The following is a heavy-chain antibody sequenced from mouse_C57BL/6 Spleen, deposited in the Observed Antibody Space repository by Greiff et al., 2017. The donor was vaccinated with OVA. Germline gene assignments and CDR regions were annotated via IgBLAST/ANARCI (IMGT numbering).Heavy chain of an antibody. J-gene: IGHJ2*01. CDR1: GYTFTSYW. Sequence: QVQLQQPGAELVKSGASVKLSCKASGYTFTSYWMHWVKQRPGQGLEWIGMIHPNSGSTNYNEKFKSKATLTVDKSSSTAYMQLSSLTSEDSAVYYCARRSNYYFDYWGQGTTLTVSS. V-gene: IGHV1-64*01. CDR2: IHPNSGST. D-gene: IGHD2-5*01. CDR3: ARRSNYYFDY.